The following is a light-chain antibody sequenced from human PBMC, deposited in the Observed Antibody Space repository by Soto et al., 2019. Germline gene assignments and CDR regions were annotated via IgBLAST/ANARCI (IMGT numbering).Light chain of an antibody. CDR1: PIVSSN. CDR3: QQYKNWPLT. V-gene: IGKV3D-15*01. CDR2: DAS. Sequence: EVVMTKSPAALSVSPGSKPTLSCRASPIVSSNLAWYQQKSGQPPRLLIYDASTRASGFPDRFSGSGSGTEFTLDISRLQSEDVAVYYCQQYKNWPLTFGGGTKVDIK. J-gene: IGKJ4*01.